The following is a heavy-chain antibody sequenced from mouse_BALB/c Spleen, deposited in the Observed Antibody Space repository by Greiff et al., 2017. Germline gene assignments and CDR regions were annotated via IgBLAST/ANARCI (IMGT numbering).Heavy chain of an antibody. J-gene: IGHJ1*01. D-gene: IGHD2-10*02. CDR2: IDPSDSYT. V-gene: IGHV1-69*02. CDR3: ARRYGIYWYFDV. Sequence: VQLQQPGAELVKPGASVKLSCKASGYTFTSYWMHWVKQRPGQGLEWIGEIDPSDSYTNYNQKFKGKATLTVDKSSSTAYMQLSSLTSEDSAVYYCARRYGIYWYFDVWGAGTTVTVSS. CDR1: GYTFTSYW.